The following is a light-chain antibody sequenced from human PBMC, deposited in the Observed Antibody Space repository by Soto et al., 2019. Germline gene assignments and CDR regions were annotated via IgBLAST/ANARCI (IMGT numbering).Light chain of an antibody. J-gene: IGKJ5*01. V-gene: IGKV1-5*03. Sequence: PSTLSGSGGDRVTVTCRASQTISSWLAWYQQKPGKAPKLLIYKASTLQSGVPSRFSGSGSGTDFTLTISSLQPEDFATYFCQQLNSYPLTFGQGTRLEIK. CDR3: QQLNSYPLT. CDR1: QTISSW. CDR2: KAS.